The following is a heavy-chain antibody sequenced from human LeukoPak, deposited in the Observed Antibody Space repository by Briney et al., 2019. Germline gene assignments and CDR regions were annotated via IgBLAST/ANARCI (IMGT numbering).Heavy chain of an antibody. Sequence: GGSLRLSCAASGFTFNTFAISWVRQGPGKRLEWVSAISGSGDATFYADSVKGRFTVSRDNSKNTLYLQMNSLRAEDTAVYYCAKDPADCSGGSCSPEAYFDYWGQGTLVTVSS. CDR2: ISGSGDAT. CDR1: GFTFNTFA. CDR3: AKDPADCSGGSCSPEAYFDY. V-gene: IGHV3-23*01. D-gene: IGHD2-15*01. J-gene: IGHJ4*02.